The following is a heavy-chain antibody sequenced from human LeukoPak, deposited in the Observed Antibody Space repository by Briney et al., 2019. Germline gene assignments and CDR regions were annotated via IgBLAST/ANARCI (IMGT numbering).Heavy chain of an antibody. CDR2: IYHSGST. CDR1: GGSISSSNW. CDR3: ARSGASWFDP. V-gene: IGHV4-4*02. J-gene: IGHJ5*02. Sequence: SETLSLTCAVSGGSISSSNWWSWVRQPPGKGLEWIGEIYHSGSTNYNPSLKSRATISVDKSKNQFSLKLSSVTAADTAVYYCARSGASWFDPWGQGTLVTVSS.